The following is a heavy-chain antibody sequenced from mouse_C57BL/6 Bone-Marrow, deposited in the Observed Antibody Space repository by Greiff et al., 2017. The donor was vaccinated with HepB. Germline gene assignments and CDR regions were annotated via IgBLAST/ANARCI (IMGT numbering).Heavy chain of an antibody. J-gene: IGHJ4*01. D-gene: IGHD4-1*01. CDR1: GYAFSSYW. V-gene: IGHV1-80*01. Sequence: VQLQQSGAELVKPGASVKISCKASGYAFSSYWMNWVKQRPGKGLEWIGQIYPGDGDTNYNGKFKGKATLTADKSSSTAYMQLSSLTSEDSAVYFCARGGTGFYAMDYCGQGTSVTVSS. CDR3: ARGGTGFYAMDY. CDR2: IYPGDGDT.